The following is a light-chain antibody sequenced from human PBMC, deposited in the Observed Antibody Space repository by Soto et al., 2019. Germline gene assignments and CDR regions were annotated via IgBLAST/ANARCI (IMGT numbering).Light chain of an antibody. V-gene: IGLV2-8*01. CDR3: SSYAGSNISV. J-gene: IGLJ1*01. Sequence: QSALTQPPSASGSPGQSLTFSCTGTSTDVGRYDFVSWYQQHPGEAPKLFIYGVTKRPSGVPDRFSGSKSGNTASLTVSGLQAEDEAYYYCSSYAGSNISVFGTGTKVTVL. CDR1: STDVGRYDF. CDR2: GVT.